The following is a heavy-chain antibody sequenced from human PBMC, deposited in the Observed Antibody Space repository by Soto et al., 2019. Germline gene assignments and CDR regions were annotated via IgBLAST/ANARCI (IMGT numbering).Heavy chain of an antibody. V-gene: IGHV4-59*01. Sequence: PSETLSLTCTVSGASISNYYWNWIRQSPGKRLEWIGYVSNSGTSSYNPSLKSRVTISVDTSKNQLSLKLTSLTAADTAVYYCARGWDANSWGQGALVTVSS. CDR2: VSNSGTS. J-gene: IGHJ4*02. D-gene: IGHD6-19*01. CDR1: GASISNYY. CDR3: ARGWDANS.